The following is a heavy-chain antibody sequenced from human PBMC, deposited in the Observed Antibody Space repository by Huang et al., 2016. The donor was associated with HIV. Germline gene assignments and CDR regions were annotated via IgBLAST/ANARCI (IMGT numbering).Heavy chain of an antibody. V-gene: IGHV5-51*01. CDR2: IYPGYSDT. D-gene: IGHD4-17*01. CDR1: GYSFSSYW. J-gene: IGHJ4*02. CDR3: ARLFDYGDTFDF. Sequence: DVQLVQSGAEVKKPGEPLKISCQGSGYSFSSYWSGWVRKMPGKGLEWMWIIYPGYSDTRSSPSFQGQVTISADKSINTAYLQWSDLKASDTAMYYCARLFDYGDTFDFWGQGTLVTVSS.